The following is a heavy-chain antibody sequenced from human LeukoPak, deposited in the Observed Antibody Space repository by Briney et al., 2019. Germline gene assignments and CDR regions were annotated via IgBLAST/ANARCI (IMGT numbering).Heavy chain of an antibody. D-gene: IGHD6-13*01. V-gene: IGHV4-30-2*01. CDR1: GGSISSGGYY. J-gene: IGHJ3*02. CDR2: IYHSGST. Sequence: PSETLSLTCTVSGGSISSGGYYWSWIRQPPGKGLEWIGYIYHSGSTYYNPSLKSRVTISVDRSKNQFSLKLSSVTAADTAVYYCASQYSSSPRGAFDIWGQGTMVTVSS. CDR3: ASQYSSSPRGAFDI.